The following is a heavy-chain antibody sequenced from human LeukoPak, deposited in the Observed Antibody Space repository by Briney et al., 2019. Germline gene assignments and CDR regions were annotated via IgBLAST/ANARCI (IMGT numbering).Heavy chain of an antibody. CDR3: ARREQWLDY. CDR1: GGSISSSSYY. D-gene: IGHD6-19*01. Sequence: PSETLSLTCTVSGGSISSSSYYWGWIRQPPGKGLEWIGSIYYSGSTYYNPSLKSRVTISVDTSKNQFSLKLSSVTAADTAVYYCARREQWLDYWGQGTLVTVSS. V-gene: IGHV4-39*01. CDR2: IYYSGST. J-gene: IGHJ4*02.